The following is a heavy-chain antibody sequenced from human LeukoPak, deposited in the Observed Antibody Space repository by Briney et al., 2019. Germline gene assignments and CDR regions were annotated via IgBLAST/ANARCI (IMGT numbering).Heavy chain of an antibody. CDR1: GFTFSDYY. J-gene: IGHJ6*02. Sequence: GGSLRLSCAASGFTFSDYYMSWIRQAPGKGLEWVSYISSSGSTIYYADSVKGRFTISRDNAKNSLYLQMNSLRAEDTAVYYCARETTPPYCSSTSCYIYYCYYGMDVWGQGTTVTVSS. CDR2: ISSSGSTI. V-gene: IGHV3-11*01. CDR3: ARETTPPYCSSTSCYIYYCYYGMDV. D-gene: IGHD2-2*02.